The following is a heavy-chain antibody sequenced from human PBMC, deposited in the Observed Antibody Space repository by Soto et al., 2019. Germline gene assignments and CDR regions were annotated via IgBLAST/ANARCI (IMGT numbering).Heavy chain of an antibody. V-gene: IGHV3-66*01. J-gene: IGHJ6*02. CDR1: GFTVSSNY. Sequence: VQLVESGGGLVQPGGSLRLSCAASGFTVSSNYMSWVRQAPGKGLEWVSVIYSGGSTYYADSVKGRFTISRDNSKNTLYLQMNSLRAEDTAVYYCAGGIAVAGYYYGMDVWGQGTTVTVSS. D-gene: IGHD6-19*01. CDR3: AGGIAVAGYYYGMDV. CDR2: IYSGGST.